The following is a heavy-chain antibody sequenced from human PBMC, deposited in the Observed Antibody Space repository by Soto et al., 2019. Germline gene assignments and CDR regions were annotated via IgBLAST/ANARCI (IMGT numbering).Heavy chain of an antibody. CDR2: INAGNGNT. D-gene: IGHD6-19*01. V-gene: IGHV1-3*01. CDR3: AREYGYSSGWAYYYYYYGMDV. Sequence: QVQLVQSGAEVKKPGASVKVSCKASGYTFTSYAMHWVRQAPGQRLEWMGWINAGNGNTKYSQKFQGRVTITRDTSASPDYMELSSLRSEDTAVYYCAREYGYSSGWAYYYYYYGMDVWGQGTTVTVSS. CDR1: GYTFTSYA. J-gene: IGHJ6*02.